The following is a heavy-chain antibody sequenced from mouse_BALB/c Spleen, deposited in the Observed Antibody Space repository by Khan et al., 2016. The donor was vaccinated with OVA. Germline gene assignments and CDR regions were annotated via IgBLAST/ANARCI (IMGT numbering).Heavy chain of an antibody. Sequence: QVQLQQSGTELVKPGASVRLSCKASGYTFTSYYMYWVKQRPGQGLEWIGEINPRDGDSTFNENFKSKATLTVDKSSTTAYMQLSSLTSEDSAVYYDTRRGYGTFAYWGQGTLVTVSA. CDR3: TRRGYGTFAY. V-gene: IGHV1-53*01. D-gene: IGHD2-10*02. J-gene: IGHJ3*01. CDR1: GYTFTSYY. CDR2: INPRDGDS.